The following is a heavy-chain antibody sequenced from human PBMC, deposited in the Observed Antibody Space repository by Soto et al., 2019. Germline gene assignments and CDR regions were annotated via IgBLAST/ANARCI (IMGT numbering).Heavy chain of an antibody. V-gene: IGHV1-24*01. Sequence: ASVKGSCKVSGYTLTELSMHWVRQAPGKGLEWMGGFDPEDGETIYAQKFQGRVTMTEDTSTDTAYMELSSLRSEDTAVYYCATLRRNYYDSSDMAYYFDYWGQGTLVTVS. CDR3: ATLRRNYYDSSDMAYYFDY. CDR1: GYTLTELS. J-gene: IGHJ4*02. CDR2: FDPEDGET. D-gene: IGHD3-22*01.